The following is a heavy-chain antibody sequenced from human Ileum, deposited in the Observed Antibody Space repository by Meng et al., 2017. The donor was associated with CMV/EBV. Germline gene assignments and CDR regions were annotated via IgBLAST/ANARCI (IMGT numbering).Heavy chain of an antibody. D-gene: IGHD2-2*02. CDR1: GFTFSSYA. J-gene: IGHJ6*02. CDR3: ARGSPKGIEYCSSTSCYSPKHQRYGMDV. V-gene: IGHV3-30-3*01. Sequence: GESLKISCAASGFTFSSYAMHWVRQAPGKGLEWVAVISYDGSNKYYADSVKGRFTISRDNSKNTLYLQMNSLRAEDTAVYYCARGSPKGIEYCSSTSCYSPKHQRYGMDVWGQGTTVTVSS. CDR2: ISYDGSNK.